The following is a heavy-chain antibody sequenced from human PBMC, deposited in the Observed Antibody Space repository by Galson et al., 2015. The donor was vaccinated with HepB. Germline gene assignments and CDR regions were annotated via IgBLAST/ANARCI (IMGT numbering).Heavy chain of an antibody. V-gene: IGHV1-24*01. CDR2: FDPEDGET. CDR3: AIMVVAATPTLSFDY. Sequence: SVKVSCKVSGYTLTELSMHWVRQAPGKGLEWMGGFDPEDGETIYAQKFQGRVTMTEDTSTDTAYMELSSLRSEDTAVYYCAIMVVAATPTLSFDYWGQGTLVTVSS. J-gene: IGHJ4*02. D-gene: IGHD2-15*01. CDR1: GYTLTELS.